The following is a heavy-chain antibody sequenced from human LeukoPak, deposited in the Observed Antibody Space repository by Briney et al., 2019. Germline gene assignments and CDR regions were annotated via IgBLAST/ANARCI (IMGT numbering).Heavy chain of an antibody. V-gene: IGHV3-53*01. CDR1: GFHVKSDY. CDR2: IYSGGNT. Sequence: PGGSLELSFAASGFHVKSDYMSWGRPAPGKGLEWGSVIYSGGNTYYADSVKGRFTISRDHSKNTLYLQMNSLRAEDTAVYYCAGRQTFYDFSFDYWGQGTLVTVSS. CDR3: AGRQTFYDFSFDY. D-gene: IGHD3-3*01. J-gene: IGHJ4*02.